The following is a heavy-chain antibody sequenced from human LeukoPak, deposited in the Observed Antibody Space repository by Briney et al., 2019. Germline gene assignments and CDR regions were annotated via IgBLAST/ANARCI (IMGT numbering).Heavy chain of an antibody. CDR2: ISAYNGNT. Sequence: ASVKVSCKASGYTFTSYGISWVRQAPGQGLEWMGWISAYNGNTNYAQKLQGRVTMTTDTSTSTAYMELRSLRSDDPDVYYCARGGGWYYDFWSGYYSLDYWGQGTLVTVSS. V-gene: IGHV1-18*01. CDR3: ARGGGWYYDFWSGYYSLDY. D-gene: IGHD3-3*01. CDR1: GYTFTSYG. J-gene: IGHJ4*02.